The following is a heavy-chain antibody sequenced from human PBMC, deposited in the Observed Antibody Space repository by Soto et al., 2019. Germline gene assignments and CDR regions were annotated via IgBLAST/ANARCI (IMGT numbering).Heavy chain of an antibody. CDR3: ARPGIVATTKRPFDY. D-gene: IGHD5-12*01. V-gene: IGHV3-21*01. CDR2: ISSSSSYI. Sequence: GGSLRLSCAASGFTFSSYSMNWVRQAPGKGLEWVSSISSSSSYIYYADSVKGRLTISRDNAKNSLYLQMNSLGAEDTAVYYCARPGIVATTKRPFDYWGQGTLVTVSS. CDR1: GFTFSSYS. J-gene: IGHJ4*02.